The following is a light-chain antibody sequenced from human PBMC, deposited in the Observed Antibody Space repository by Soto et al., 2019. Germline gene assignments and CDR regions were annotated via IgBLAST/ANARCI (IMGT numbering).Light chain of an antibody. CDR2: GNN. CDR1: STNIGATFD. Sequence: QSALTQPPSVSGSPGQTITISCTGTSTNIGATFDEHWYQQLPGTAPKLLIYGNNNRPSGVPDRFSGSKSGASASLAITGLQAEDEAGYYCQSFDSSLSGSVFGGGTKLTVL. V-gene: IGLV1-40*01. J-gene: IGLJ3*02. CDR3: QSFDSSLSGSV.